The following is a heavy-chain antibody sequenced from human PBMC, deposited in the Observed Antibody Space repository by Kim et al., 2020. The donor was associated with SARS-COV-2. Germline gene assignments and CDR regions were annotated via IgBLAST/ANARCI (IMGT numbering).Heavy chain of an antibody. CDR1: GFTFGNYA. V-gene: IGHV3-23*01. Sequence: GGSLRLSCAASGFTFGNYAMSWVRQAPGKGLEWVSSVTGNGGAQFYADSMKGRFIISRDNSKNTLFLELNNLRAEDTAVYHCGKKIGSGYYPYDFWGQGALVTVSS. D-gene: IGHD3-22*01. J-gene: IGHJ4*02. CDR2: VTGNGGAQ. CDR3: GKKIGSGYYPYDF.